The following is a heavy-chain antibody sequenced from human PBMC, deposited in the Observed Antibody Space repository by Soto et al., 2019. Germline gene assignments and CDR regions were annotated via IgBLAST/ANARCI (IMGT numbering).Heavy chain of an antibody. CDR2: MSRSSSYT. Sequence: QVQLVESGGGLVKPGGSLRLSCAASGVTFSDYDMSWIRQAPGKGLEWVSYMSRSSSYTNYADSVKGRFTISRDNAKNSLYLQMNSLRAEDTAVYYCARLYSSSWSLDYWGQGTLVTVSS. V-gene: IGHV3-11*05. J-gene: IGHJ4*02. CDR1: GVTFSDYD. CDR3: ARLYSSSWSLDY. D-gene: IGHD6-13*01.